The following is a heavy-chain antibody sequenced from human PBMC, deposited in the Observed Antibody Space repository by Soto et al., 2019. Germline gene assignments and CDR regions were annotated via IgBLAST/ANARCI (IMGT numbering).Heavy chain of an antibody. V-gene: IGHV4-4*02. CDR2: IYHSGST. Sequence: SETLSLTCTVSGGSISSSNWWSWVRQPPGKGLEWIGEIYHSGSTNYNPSLKSRFTISVVKSKNQFSLKLSSVTAADTAVYYCARQLGSRDAFDIWGQGTMVTVSS. J-gene: IGHJ3*02. CDR1: GGSISSSNW. CDR3: ARQLGSRDAFDI. D-gene: IGHD3-10*01.